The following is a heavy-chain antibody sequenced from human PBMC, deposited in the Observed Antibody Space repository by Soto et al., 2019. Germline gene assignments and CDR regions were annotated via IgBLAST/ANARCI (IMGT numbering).Heavy chain of an antibody. J-gene: IGHJ4*02. CDR1: GYSFTSYW. Sequence: EVQLVQSGAEVKKPGESLRISCKGSGYSFTSYWISWVRQMPGKGLEWMGRIDPSDSYTNYSPSFQGHVTISADKSISTAYLQWSSLKASDTAMYYCARQGRDTMVRGVIIAWFDYWGQGTLVTVSS. V-gene: IGHV5-10-1*03. CDR3: ARQGRDTMVRGVIIAWFDY. CDR2: IDPSDSYT. D-gene: IGHD3-10*01.